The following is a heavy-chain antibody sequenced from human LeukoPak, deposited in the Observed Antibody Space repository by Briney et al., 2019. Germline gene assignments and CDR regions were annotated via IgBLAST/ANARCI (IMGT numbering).Heavy chain of an antibody. D-gene: IGHD1-26*01. J-gene: IGHJ4*02. V-gene: IGHV3-7*01. CDR1: GFSFSRYW. CDR3: ARDNKWELPVEGVVDY. CDR2: IKEDGSEQ. Sequence: GGSLRLSCVASGFSFSRYWMSWVRQAPGKGLEWVANIKEDGSEQYYADSLKGRFTISRDNVKNSLYLHINSLRAEDTAVYYCARDNKWELPVEGVVDYWGQGTLVTVSS.